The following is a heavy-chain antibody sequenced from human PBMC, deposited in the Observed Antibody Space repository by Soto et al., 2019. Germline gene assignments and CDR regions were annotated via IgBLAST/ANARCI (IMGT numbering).Heavy chain of an antibody. J-gene: IGHJ4*02. CDR3: ARDVAPWIQSLVFDY. V-gene: IGHV3-21*01. D-gene: IGHD5-18*01. Sequence: VGSLRLSGAASGFTFSSYSMNWVRQAPGKGLEWVSSISSSSSYIYYADSVKGRFTISRDNAKNPLYLQMNSLRAEDTAVYYCARDVAPWIQSLVFDYWGQGTLVTVSS. CDR1: GFTFSSYS. CDR2: ISSSSSYI.